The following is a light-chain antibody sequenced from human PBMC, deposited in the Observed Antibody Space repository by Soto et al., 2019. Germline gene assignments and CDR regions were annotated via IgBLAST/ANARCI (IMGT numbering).Light chain of an antibody. V-gene: IGLV2-14*03. J-gene: IGLJ1*01. Sequence: QSALTQPASVSGSPGQSIAISCTGTSSDIGPYNYVSWYQQHPGKAPKLMIFDVNNRPSGVSNRFSGSKSGNTASLTISGLQAEDEADYYCSSYTRSSTYVFGTGTKVTVL. CDR1: SSDIGPYNY. CDR2: DVN. CDR3: SSYTRSSTYV.